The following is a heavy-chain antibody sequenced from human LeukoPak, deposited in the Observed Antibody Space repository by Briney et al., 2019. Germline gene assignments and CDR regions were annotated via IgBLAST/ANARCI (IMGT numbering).Heavy chain of an antibody. J-gene: IGHJ5*02. Sequence: SETLSLTCSVSGASISSYYWSWIRQPAGKGLEWIGRIYPSGSTNYNPSLKSRVTMSVDTSKSQFSLKLSSVTAADTAVYFCARDPGYYGLDPWGQGTLVTVSS. CDR2: IYPSGST. V-gene: IGHV4-4*07. CDR3: ARDPGYYGLDP. CDR1: GASISSYY. D-gene: IGHD1-26*01.